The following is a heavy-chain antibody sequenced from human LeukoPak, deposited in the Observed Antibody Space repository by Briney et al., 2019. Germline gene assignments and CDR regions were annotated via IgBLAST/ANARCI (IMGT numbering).Heavy chain of an antibody. CDR1: GGSFSGYY. D-gene: IGHD6-13*01. CDR2: INHSGST. CDR3: ARGVYSSSWVY. J-gene: IGHJ4*02. V-gene: IGHV4-34*01. Sequence: SGTLSLTCAVYGGSFSGYYWSWIRQPPGKGLEWIGEINHSGSTNYNPSLKSRVTISVDTSKNQFSLKLSSVTAADTAVYYCARGVYSSSWVYWGQGTLVTVSS.